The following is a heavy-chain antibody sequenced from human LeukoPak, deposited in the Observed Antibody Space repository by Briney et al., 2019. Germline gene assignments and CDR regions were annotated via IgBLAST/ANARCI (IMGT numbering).Heavy chain of an antibody. J-gene: IGHJ3*02. V-gene: IGHV4-39*07. D-gene: IGHD3-22*01. CDR1: VGPLSSSSYY. CDR2: IYYSGSP. CDR3: ARGPYSYDSSGAFDI. Sequence: SDTLSLPRTVSVGPLSSSSYYWGWIRQPPGKGLEWIGSIYYSGSPYYNPSLESRVTISVDTSKNQFSLKLSSVTAADTAVYFCARGPYSYDSSGAFDIWGQGTMVTVSS.